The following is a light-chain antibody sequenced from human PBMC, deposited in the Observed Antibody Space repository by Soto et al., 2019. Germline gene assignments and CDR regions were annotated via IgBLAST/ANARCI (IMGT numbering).Light chain of an antibody. J-gene: IGLJ2*01. Sequence: QSVRTQSPSASASLGSSVKLTCTLSSGHSSNIIAWHQQQPGKAPRYLMKLEGSGSYNKGSGVPDRFSGSSSGADRYLTISNLQFEDEADYYCETWDSNTRVFGGGTKLTVL. CDR3: ETWDSNTRV. CDR2: LEGSGSY. CDR1: SGHSSNI. V-gene: IGLV4-60*02.